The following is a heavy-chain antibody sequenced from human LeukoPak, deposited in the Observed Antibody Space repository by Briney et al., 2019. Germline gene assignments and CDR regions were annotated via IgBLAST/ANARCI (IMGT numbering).Heavy chain of an antibody. CDR3: ARGLAYNYDSSAYFLDY. D-gene: IGHD3-22*01. Sequence: PGGSLRLSCAASGFTFRSYAMHWVRQAPGKGLEWVAVISNDGSNKYYADSVKGRFTISRDNSKNTLYLQMNSLRAEDTAVYYCARGLAYNYDSSAYFLDYWGQGTLVIVSS. CDR2: ISNDGSNK. J-gene: IGHJ4*02. V-gene: IGHV3-30*04. CDR1: GFTFRSYA.